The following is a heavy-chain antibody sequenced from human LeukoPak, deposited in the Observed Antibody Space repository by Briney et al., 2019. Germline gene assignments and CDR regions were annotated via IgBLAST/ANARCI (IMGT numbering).Heavy chain of an antibody. D-gene: IGHD6-13*01. Sequence: GGSLRLSCAASGFTFSSYAMHWVRQAPGKGLEWVAVISYDGSNKYYADSVKGQFTISRDNSKNTLYLQMNSLRAEDTAVYYCARDLMVGIAAAGTDYWGQGTLVTVSS. CDR2: ISYDGSNK. CDR1: GFTFSSYA. CDR3: ARDLMVGIAAAGTDY. J-gene: IGHJ4*02. V-gene: IGHV3-30*04.